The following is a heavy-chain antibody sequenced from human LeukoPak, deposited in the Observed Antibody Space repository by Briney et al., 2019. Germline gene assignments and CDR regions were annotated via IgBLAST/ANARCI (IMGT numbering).Heavy chain of an antibody. CDR2: ISGSGGST. D-gene: IGHD4-17*01. V-gene: IGHV3-23*01. CDR3: AKDPTRPPPVTTVADY. J-gene: IGHJ4*02. CDR1: GFTFSSYA. Sequence: GGSLRLSCAASGFTFSSYAMSWVRQAPGKGLEWVSAISGSGGSTYYADSVKGRFTISRDNSKNTLYLQMNSLRAEDTAVYYCAKDPTRPPPVTTVADYWGQGTLVTVS.